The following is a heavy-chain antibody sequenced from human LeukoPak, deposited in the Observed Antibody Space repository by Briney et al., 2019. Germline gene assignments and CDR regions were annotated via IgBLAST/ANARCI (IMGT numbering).Heavy chain of an antibody. CDR3: TLIQGWGAGSYFLDY. CDR1: GFSIENDW. D-gene: IGHD3-10*01. J-gene: IGHJ4*02. CDR2: VKSYNAGGTT. Sequence: GGSLRLSCAASGFSIENDWMSWVRQAPGKGLEWVGRVKSYNAGGTTHYAAPVKGRFIISRDDSKNMLYLQMDSLKIEDTAVYYCTLIQGWGAGSYFLDYWGQGALVTVSS. V-gene: IGHV3-15*01.